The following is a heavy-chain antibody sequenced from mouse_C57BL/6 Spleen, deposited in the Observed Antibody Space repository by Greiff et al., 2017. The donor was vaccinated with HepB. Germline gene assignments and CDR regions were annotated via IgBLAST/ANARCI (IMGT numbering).Heavy chain of an antibody. Sequence: LVESGAELARPGASVKMSCKASGYTFTSYTMHWVKQRPGQGLEWIGYINPSSGYTKYNQKFKDKATLTADKSSSTAYMQLSSLTSEDSAVYYCARRSNYDAMDYWGQGTSVTVSS. CDR2: INPSSGYT. J-gene: IGHJ4*01. CDR1: GYTFTSYT. D-gene: IGHD2-5*01. V-gene: IGHV1-4*01. CDR3: ARRSNYDAMDY.